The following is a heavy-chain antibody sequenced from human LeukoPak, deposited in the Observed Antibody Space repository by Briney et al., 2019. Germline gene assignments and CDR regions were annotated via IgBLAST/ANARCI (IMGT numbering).Heavy chain of an antibody. CDR2: IFTSGST. CDR3: ARESSGWFFDY. Sequence: SETLSLTCTVSGGSISSSYWTWIRQPAGKGLEWIGRIFTSGSTKYNPSLKSRVTMSVDTSKNQFSLKLSSVTAADTAVYFCARESSGWFFDYWGQGTLVTVSP. CDR1: GGSISSSY. V-gene: IGHV4-4*07. D-gene: IGHD6-19*01. J-gene: IGHJ4*02.